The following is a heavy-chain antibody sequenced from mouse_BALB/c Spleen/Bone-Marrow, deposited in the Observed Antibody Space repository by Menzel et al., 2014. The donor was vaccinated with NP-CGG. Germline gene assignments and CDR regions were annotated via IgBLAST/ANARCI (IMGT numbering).Heavy chain of an antibody. D-gene: IGHD2-1*01. CDR2: ISTYSGNT. Sequence: QVQLQQSGPELVRPGVSVKISCKGSGYTFTDYAMHWVKQSHAKSLEWIGVISTYSGNTNYNQKFKGKATMTVDKSSSTAYTELARLTSEDSAIYYCASPIYYGNYEGFAYWGQGTLVTASA. CDR3: ASPIYYGNYEGFAY. J-gene: IGHJ3*01. CDR1: GYTFTDYA. V-gene: IGHV1-67*01.